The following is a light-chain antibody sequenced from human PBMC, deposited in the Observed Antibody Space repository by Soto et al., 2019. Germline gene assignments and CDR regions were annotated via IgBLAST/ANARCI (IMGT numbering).Light chain of an antibody. V-gene: IGLV2-23*02. J-gene: IGLJ1*01. CDR2: EVS. Sequence: QSVLTQPASVSGSPGQSITISCTGTSSNVGIYNLVSWYQQHPGKAPKLMIYEVSKRPSGVSNRFSGSKSGNTAYLTISGLQAEDEADYHCCSYAGSYTYVFGPGTKVTV. CDR1: SSNVGIYNL. CDR3: CSYAGSYTYV.